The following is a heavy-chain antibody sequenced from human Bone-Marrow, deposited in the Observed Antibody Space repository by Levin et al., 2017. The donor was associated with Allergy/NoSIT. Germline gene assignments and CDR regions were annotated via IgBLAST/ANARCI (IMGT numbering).Heavy chain of an antibody. D-gene: IGHD3-16*01. Sequence: GESLKISCAASGFTFSRHGMNWVRQAPGKGLEWVSCISSSSSYRYYADSVKGRFTISRDNAKNSLYLQMNSLRAEDTAVYYCARDQWGPDAFDIWGQGTMVTVSS. V-gene: IGHV3-21*06. CDR1: GFTFSRHG. J-gene: IGHJ3*02. CDR2: ISSSSSYR. CDR3: ARDQWGPDAFDI.